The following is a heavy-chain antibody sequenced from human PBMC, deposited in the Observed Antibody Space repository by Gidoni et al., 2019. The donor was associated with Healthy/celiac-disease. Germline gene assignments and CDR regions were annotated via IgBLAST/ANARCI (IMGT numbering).Heavy chain of an antibody. Sequence: QVQLVQSGAEVKKPGASVKVSCKASGYTFTSYYIPWVRQAPGQGLEWMGIINPSGGSTSYAQKFQGRVTMTRDTSTSTVYMELSSLRSEDTAVYYCAREQRVDILTRYYYYGMDVWGQGTTVTVSS. V-gene: IGHV1-46*01. D-gene: IGHD3-9*01. CDR2: INPSGGST. CDR3: AREQRVDILTRYYYYGMDV. CDR1: GYTFTSYY. J-gene: IGHJ6*02.